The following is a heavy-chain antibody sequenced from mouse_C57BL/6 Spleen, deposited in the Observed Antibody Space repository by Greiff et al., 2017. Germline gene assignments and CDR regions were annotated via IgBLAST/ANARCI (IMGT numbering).Heavy chain of an antibody. CDR2: IYPGDGDT. CDR1: GYAFSSYW. CDR3: ARNWDPDY. V-gene: IGHV1-80*01. Sequence: VKLVESGAELVKPGASVKISCKASGYAFSSYWMNWVKQRPGKGLEWIGQIYPGDGDTNYNEKFKSKATLTVDTSSSTAYMQLSSLTSEDSAVYYCARNWDPDYWGQGTTLTVSS. J-gene: IGHJ2*01. D-gene: IGHD4-1*01.